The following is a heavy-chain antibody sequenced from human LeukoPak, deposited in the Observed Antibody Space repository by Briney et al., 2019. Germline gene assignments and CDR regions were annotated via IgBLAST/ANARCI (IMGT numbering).Heavy chain of an antibody. CDR2: INYSGST. Sequence: SETLSLTCAVYGGSLSGHHWTWIRQSPGKRLEWIGEINYSGSTQYNPSLESRVTISVDTSKSEFSLMVHSVTAADTAMYYCARRGITYSTSFFDSWGQGTLVTVAS. V-gene: IGHV4-34*01. J-gene: IGHJ4*02. CDR3: ARRGITYSTSFFDS. D-gene: IGHD6-13*01. CDR1: GGSLSGHH.